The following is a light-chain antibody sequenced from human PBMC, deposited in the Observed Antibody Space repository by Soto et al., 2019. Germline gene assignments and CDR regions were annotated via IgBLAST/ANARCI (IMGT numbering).Light chain of an antibody. CDR3: QQYGSSPRT. V-gene: IGKV3-20*01. Sequence: EIVLTQSPGTLSLSPGERATLSCRASQSVSANYLAWYQQKPGQAPRLLIYGASSRATGIPDRLSGSGSGTDFTLTISRLEDEDFGVYCCQQYGSSPRTFGQGTRVEIK. CDR2: GAS. CDR1: QSVSANY. J-gene: IGKJ1*01.